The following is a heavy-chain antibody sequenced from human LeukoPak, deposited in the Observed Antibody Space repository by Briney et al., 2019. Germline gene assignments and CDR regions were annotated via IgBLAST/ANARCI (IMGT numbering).Heavy chain of an antibody. V-gene: IGHV4-59*01. CDR1: GGSISSYY. CDR2: IYYSGST. CDR3: ARSPKGSGWYDY. Sequence: SETLSLTCTVSGGSISSYYWSWIRQPPGKGLEWIGYIYYSGSTNYNPSLKSRVTISVATSKNQFSLKLSSVTAADTAVYYCARSPKGSGWYDYWGQGTLVTVSS. D-gene: IGHD6-19*01. J-gene: IGHJ4*02.